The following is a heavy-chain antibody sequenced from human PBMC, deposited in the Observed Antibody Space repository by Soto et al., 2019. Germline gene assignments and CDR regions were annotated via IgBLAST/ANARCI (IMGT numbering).Heavy chain of an antibody. V-gene: IGHV3-64*01. CDR2: ISNNGAHT. CDR1: GFTFSNYE. J-gene: IGHJ6*03. Sequence: EAQLVESGGGLVQPGGSLRLSCAASGFTFSNYEMHWVRQAPGKGLEYVSGISNNGAHTDYAKSVKGRFTISRDNSENTLSLQMGSLRAEDMALYYCARRGYGSRWPNVYMDVWGKGTTDTVSS. D-gene: IGHD6-13*01. CDR3: ARRGYGSRWPNVYMDV.